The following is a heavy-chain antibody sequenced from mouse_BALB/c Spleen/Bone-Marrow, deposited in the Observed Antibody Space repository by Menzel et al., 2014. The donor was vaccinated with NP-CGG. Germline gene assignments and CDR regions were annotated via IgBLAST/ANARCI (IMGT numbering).Heavy chain of an antibody. CDR1: GFNIKDTY. CDR3: ARWEYYAMDY. D-gene: IGHD4-1*01. Sequence: VQRKQSGAKLVKPGASVKLSCTASGFNIKDTYMHWVKQRPEQGLEWIGRIDPANGNTKYDPKFQGKATITADTSSNTAYLQLSSLTSEDTAVYYCARWEYYAMDYWGQGTSATVSS. J-gene: IGHJ4*01. CDR2: IDPANGNT. V-gene: IGHV14-3*02.